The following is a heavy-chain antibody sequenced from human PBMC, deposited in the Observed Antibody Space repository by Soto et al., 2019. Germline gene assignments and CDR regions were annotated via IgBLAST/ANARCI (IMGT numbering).Heavy chain of an antibody. CDR1: GGSLSCYS. V-gene: IGHV1-69*10. CDR3: AIGLLPVAMRPTSFQY. Sequence: GSSVKVPCPASGGSLSCYSISWVRQSPGQGLEWVGGIIPIFGIANYAQKLQGRVTITADKSTKTAYMGLSSLRSEDTAVYYCAIGLLPVAMRPTSFQYWGQGLLVSVSS. J-gene: IGHJ1*01. CDR2: IIPIFGIA. D-gene: IGHD2-2*01.